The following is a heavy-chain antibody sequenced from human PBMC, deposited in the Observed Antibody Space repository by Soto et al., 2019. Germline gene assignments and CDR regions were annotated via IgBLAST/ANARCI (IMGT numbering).Heavy chain of an antibody. CDR1: GFTFSSYG. CDR3: AKDTYHHDRSGYNMFDY. Sequence: QVQLVESGGGVVQPGRSLRLSCAVSGFTFSSYGMHWVRQAPGKGLEWVAHISYDGSNEHYVDSVKGRFTISRDNSKKTLYMPMLRLIAEDTSLYYCAKDTYHHDRSGYNMFDYWGQGTLVTVSS. CDR2: ISYDGSNE. J-gene: IGHJ4*02. V-gene: IGHV3-30*18. D-gene: IGHD3-22*01.